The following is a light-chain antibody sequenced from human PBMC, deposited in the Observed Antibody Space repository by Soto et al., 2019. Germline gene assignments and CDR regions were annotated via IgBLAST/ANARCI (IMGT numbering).Light chain of an antibody. CDR2: EAS. CDR3: QQFGSSPRT. CDR1: QSVSSTY. J-gene: IGKJ1*01. V-gene: IGKV3-20*01. Sequence: EIVLTQSPGTLSLSPGERATLSCRASQSVSSTYLTWYQQKPGQAPRLLIYEASRRATGIPDRFSGSGSGTDFSLTISRLEPEDFAVYYCQQFGSSPRTFGQGTKV.